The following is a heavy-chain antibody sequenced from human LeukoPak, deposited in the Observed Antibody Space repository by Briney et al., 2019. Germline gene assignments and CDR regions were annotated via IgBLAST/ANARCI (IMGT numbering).Heavy chain of an antibody. J-gene: IGHJ3*02. D-gene: IGHD1-1*01. Sequence: ASVKVSCKASGGTFSSYAISWVRQAPGQGLEWVGGIIPIFGTANYAQKFQGRVTITADESTSTAYMELSSLRSEDTAVYYCARGRRNAMDAFDIWGQGTMVTVSS. CDR3: ARGRRNAMDAFDI. V-gene: IGHV1-69*13. CDR1: GGTFSSYA. CDR2: IIPIFGTA.